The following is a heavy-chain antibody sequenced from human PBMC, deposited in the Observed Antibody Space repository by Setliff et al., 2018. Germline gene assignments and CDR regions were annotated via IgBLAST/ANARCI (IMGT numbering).Heavy chain of an antibody. D-gene: IGHD3-22*01. CDR2: IRSKANNYAT. V-gene: IGHV3-73*01. J-gene: IGHJ6*03. CDR3: TRQTSPHPDSSGYYYDLTFYYYMDV. CDR1: GFTFSGSA. Sequence: PGGSLSLSCAASGFTFSGSAMHWVRQASGKGLEWVGRIRSKANNYATAYAASLKGRFTISRDDSKNTAFLQMNSLKTEDTAVYYCTRQTSPHPDSSGYYYDLTFYYYMDVWGKGTTVT.